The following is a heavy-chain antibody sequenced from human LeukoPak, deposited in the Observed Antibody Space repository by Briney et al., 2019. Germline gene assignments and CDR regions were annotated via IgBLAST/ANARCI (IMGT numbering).Heavy chain of an antibody. CDR3: ARHEAIDLFFDI. V-gene: IGHV4-59*08. CDR2: IYYSGSI. CDR1: GGSISGYY. J-gene: IGHJ2*01. Sequence: SETLSLTCTVSGGSISGYYWSWLRQPPGKGLEWIGCIYYSGSISYNPSLKSRVTISVDTSKNHFSLKLSSVTAADTALYYCARHEAIDLFFDIWGRGTLVTVSS.